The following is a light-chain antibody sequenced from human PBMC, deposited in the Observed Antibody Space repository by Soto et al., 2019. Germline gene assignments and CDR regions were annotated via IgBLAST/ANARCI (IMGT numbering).Light chain of an antibody. J-gene: IGKJ1*01. CDR3: QQYGSSPPAT. V-gene: IGKV3-20*01. CDR1: QSVSSY. CDR2: GAS. Sequence: EIVLTQSPATLSLSPGERATLSCSASQSVSSYLAWYQQKPGQAPRLLIYGASSRATGIPDRFSGSGSGTDFTLTISRLEPEDFAVYYCQQYGSSPPATFGQGTKVEIK.